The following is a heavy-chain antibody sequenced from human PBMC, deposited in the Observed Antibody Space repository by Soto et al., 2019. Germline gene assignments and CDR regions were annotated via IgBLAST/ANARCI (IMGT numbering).Heavy chain of an antibody. V-gene: IGHV4-4*02. CDR3: ARNIVVVVAATGSKYNWFDP. CDR1: GGSISSSNW. J-gene: IGHJ5*02. D-gene: IGHD2-15*01. CDR2: IYHSGST. Sequence: SETLSLTCAVSGGSISSSNWWSWVRQPPGKGLEWIGEIYHSGSTNYNPSLKSRVTISVDKSKNQFSLKLSSVTAADTTVYYCARNIVVVVAATGSKYNWFDPWGQGTLVTVSS.